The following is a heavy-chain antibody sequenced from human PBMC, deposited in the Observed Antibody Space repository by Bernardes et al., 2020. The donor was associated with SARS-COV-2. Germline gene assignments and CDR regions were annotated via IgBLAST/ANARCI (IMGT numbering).Heavy chain of an antibody. J-gene: IGHJ1*01. CDR2: INPNSGGT. D-gene: IGHD1-26*01. CDR3: TARSVGTGSYYPN. V-gene: IGHV1-2*02. CDR1: GYTFTGYY. Sequence: ASVKVSCKASGYTFTGYYMHWVRQAPGQGLEWMGWINPNSGGTNYAQKFQGRVTMTRDSSTDTAYMELSSLRSDDTAMYYCTARSVGTGSYYPNWGQGTLITVSS.